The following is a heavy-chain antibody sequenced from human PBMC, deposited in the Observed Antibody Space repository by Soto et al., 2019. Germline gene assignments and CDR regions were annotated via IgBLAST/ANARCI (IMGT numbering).Heavy chain of an antibody. V-gene: IGHV4-4*02. J-gene: IGHJ3*02. Sequence: SETLSLTCAVSGGSISSSNWWSWVRQPPGKGLEWIGEIYHGGSTNYNPSLKSRVTISVDKSKNQFSLKLSSVTAADTAVYYCARERGCSGGSCYKTDAFDIWGQGTMVTVSS. D-gene: IGHD2-15*01. CDR3: ARERGCSGGSCYKTDAFDI. CDR1: GGSISSSNW. CDR2: IYHGGST.